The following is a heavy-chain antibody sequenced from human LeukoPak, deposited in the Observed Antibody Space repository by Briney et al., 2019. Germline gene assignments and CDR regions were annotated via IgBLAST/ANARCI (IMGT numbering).Heavy chain of an antibody. V-gene: IGHV1-18*01. Sequence: ASVKVSCEASGYTFTTYGISWVRQAPGQGLEWMGWISGYNTNTNYAQKLQGRVTMTTDTSTSTAYMELRSLRSDDTAVYYCQRDCSSTSCYGRFDPWGQGTLVTVSS. CDR1: GYTFTTYG. CDR3: QRDCSSTSCYGRFDP. J-gene: IGHJ5*02. CDR2: ISGYNTNT. D-gene: IGHD2-2*01.